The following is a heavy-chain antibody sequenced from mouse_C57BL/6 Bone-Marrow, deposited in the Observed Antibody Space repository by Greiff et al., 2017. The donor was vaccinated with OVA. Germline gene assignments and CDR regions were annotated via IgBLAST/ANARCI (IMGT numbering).Heavy chain of an antibody. D-gene: IGHD2-14*01. J-gene: IGHJ1*03. CDR1: GFTFSDFY. CDR2: SRNKANDYTT. CDR3: ARDAGMGTTRDWYFYV. Sequence: EVKLVESGGGLVQSGRSLRLSCATSGFTFSDFYMEWVRQAPGKGLEWIAASRNKANDYTTEYSASVKGRFIVSRDTSQSILYLQMNALRAEDTAIYYCARDAGMGTTRDWYFYVWGTGTTVTVSS. V-gene: IGHV7-1*01.